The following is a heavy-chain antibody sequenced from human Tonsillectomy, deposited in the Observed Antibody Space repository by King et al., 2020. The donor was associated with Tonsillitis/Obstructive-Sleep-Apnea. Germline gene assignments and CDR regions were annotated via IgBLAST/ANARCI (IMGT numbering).Heavy chain of an antibody. V-gene: IGHV4-34*01. J-gene: IGHJ6*03. CDR3: ARDYTSSPYYYYYMDV. Sequence: VQLQQWGAGLLKPSGTLSLTCAVYGGSFSGYYWSWIRQPPGKGLEWIGEINHSGSTNYNPSLKSRVTISVDTSKNPFSLDLSSVTAADTAVYYCARDYTSSPYYYYYMDVWGKGTTVTVS. CDR2: INHSGST. D-gene: IGHD6-6*01. CDR1: GGSFSGYY.